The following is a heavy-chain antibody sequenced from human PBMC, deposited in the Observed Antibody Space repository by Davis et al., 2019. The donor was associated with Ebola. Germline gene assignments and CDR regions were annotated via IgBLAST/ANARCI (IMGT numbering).Heavy chain of an antibody. CDR1: GFRSTSYV. Sequence: AGSLSLSCVASGFRSTSYVMGRVRQDPGKGLEWVSRIGGSGDTADYGDSVRGRFTISRDNSKNPLYLQMISLRAEDTATYYCARGSGYNLPLVFWGQGTLVTVSS. CDR3: ARGSGYNLPLVF. D-gene: IGHD5-12*01. J-gene: IGHJ4*02. CDR2: IGGSGDTA. V-gene: IGHV3-23*01.